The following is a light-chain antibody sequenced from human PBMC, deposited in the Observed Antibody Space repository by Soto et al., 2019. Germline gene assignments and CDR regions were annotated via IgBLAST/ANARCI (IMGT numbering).Light chain of an antibody. V-gene: IGKV1-5*01. CDR2: DAS. J-gene: IGKJ1*01. CDR1: QSISRY. CDR3: QQYHSYWT. Sequence: IQLTQSPSSLSASVGDRVSITCRASQSISRYLTWYQQKPGKAPKLLIYDASSLESGVPSRFSGSGSGTEFTLTISSLQPDDSATYYCQQYHSYWTFGQGTKVDIK.